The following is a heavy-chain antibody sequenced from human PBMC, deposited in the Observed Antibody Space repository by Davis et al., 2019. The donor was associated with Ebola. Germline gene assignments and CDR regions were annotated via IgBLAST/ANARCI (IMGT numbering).Heavy chain of an antibody. CDR1: GFTFSDYI. CDR3: AREDYFYYGMDV. V-gene: IGHV3-48*02. Sequence: GSLRLSCAASGFTFSDYIMNWVRQAPGKGLEWVSYISSGSRTIYYADSVKGRFTISRDNAKNSLYLQMNSLRDEDTAVYYCAREDYFYYGMDVWGKGTTVTVSS. J-gene: IGHJ6*04. CDR2: ISSGSRTI.